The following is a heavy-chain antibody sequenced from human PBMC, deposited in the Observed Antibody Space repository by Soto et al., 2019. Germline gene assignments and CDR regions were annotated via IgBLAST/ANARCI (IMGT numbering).Heavy chain of an antibody. V-gene: IGHV4-39*01. D-gene: IGHD4-17*01. Sequence: PSETLSLTCTVSGGSISSSSYYWGWIRQPPGKGLEWIGSIYYSGSTYYNPSLKSRVTISVDTSKNQFSLKLSSVTAADTAVYYCVRRAYYGDYVGGTYYFDYWGQGTLVTVSS. CDR2: IYYSGST. CDR1: GGSISSSSYY. J-gene: IGHJ4*02. CDR3: VRRAYYGDYVGGTYYFDY.